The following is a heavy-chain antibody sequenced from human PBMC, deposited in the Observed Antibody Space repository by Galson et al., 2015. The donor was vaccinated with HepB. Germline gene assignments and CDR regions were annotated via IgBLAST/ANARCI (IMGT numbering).Heavy chain of an antibody. J-gene: IGHJ3*02. Sequence: SCKASGGTFSSYAISWVRQAPGQGLEWMGGIIPIFGTANYAQKFQGRVTITADESTSTAYMELSSLRSEDTAVYYCARDRGTIYCSSTSCYPNAFDIWGQGTMVTVSS. V-gene: IGHV1-69*01. CDR1: GGTFSSYA. CDR2: IIPIFGTA. CDR3: ARDRGTIYCSSTSCYPNAFDI. D-gene: IGHD2-2*01.